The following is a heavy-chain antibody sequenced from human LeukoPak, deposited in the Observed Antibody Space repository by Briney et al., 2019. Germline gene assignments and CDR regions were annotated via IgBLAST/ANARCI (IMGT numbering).Heavy chain of an antibody. CDR2: IYHSGST. V-gene: IGHV4-4*02. J-gene: IGHJ4*02. D-gene: IGHD3-22*01. CDR1: GGSISSSNW. Sequence: PSETLSLTCAVSGGSISSSNWWSWVRQPPGKGLEWIGEIYHSGSTNYNPSLKSRVTISVDKSKNQFSLKLSSVTAADTAVYYCARDRYYYDSSGYHIFDYWGQGTLVTVSS. CDR3: ARDRYYYDSSGYHIFDY.